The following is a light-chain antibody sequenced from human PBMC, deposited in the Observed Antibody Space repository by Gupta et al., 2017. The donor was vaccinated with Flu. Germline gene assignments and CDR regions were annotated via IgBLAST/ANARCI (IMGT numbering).Light chain of an antibody. Sequence: PSSLSASVGDRVTISCRASQVISNYLNWYQQTAGKAPKLLIYGASTVQSGVTSRFSGSVSGTDFTLTISSRQPEDSATYYCQHRHSTPLTFGRGTKVDI. CDR2: GAS. V-gene: IGKV1-39*01. CDR3: QHRHSTPLT. J-gene: IGKJ4*01. CDR1: QVISNY.